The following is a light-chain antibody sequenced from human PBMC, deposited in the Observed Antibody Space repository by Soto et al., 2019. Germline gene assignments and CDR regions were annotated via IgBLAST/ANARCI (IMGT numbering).Light chain of an antibody. CDR2: EVT. CDR3: SSYAGTNNHHV. V-gene: IGLV2-8*01. Sequence: QSAVTQPPSASGSSGLSVTISCTGSGSDIGFYNYVSWYQPHPGKVPKLSSYEVTKLPSGGPDRFSGSKSGNTASLTVYGLQAEDEADYYCSSYAGTNNHHVFGTGTKV. CDR1: GSDIGFYNY. J-gene: IGLJ1*01.